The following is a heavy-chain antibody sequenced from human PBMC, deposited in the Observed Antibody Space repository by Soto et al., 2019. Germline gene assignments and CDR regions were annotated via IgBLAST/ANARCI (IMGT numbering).Heavy chain of an antibody. D-gene: IGHD1-26*01. J-gene: IGHJ4*02. CDR2: ITGRSNYV. CDR3: AREDGVVGSSSAFDH. V-gene: IGHV3-21*01. Sequence: EVQVVESGGGLVKPGGSLRLSCVFSGFTFSTSTMNWIRQAPGKGVERVSSITGRSNYVYYVDSVKGRFTIARDNAKNALNLQINRLRAEDTSIYYCAREDGVVGSSSAFDHWGLGTLVTVSS. CDR1: GFTFSTST.